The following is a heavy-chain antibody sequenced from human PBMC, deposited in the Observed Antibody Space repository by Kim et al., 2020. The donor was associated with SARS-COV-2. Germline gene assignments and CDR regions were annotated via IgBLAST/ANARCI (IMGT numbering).Heavy chain of an antibody. Sequence: GGSLRRSCVASGFIFSDSTLYWVRQASGKGLEWVCRIRTKANNYATAYTESVKATFTISRDDSKNSASLQMNSLKTEDTAVYYCTRNSTLLCGFDPWGQGTLVTVSS. CDR2: IRTKANNYAT. CDR3: TRNSTLLCGFDP. D-gene: IGHD2-2*01. V-gene: IGHV3-73*01. J-gene: IGHJ5*02. CDR1: GFIFSDST.